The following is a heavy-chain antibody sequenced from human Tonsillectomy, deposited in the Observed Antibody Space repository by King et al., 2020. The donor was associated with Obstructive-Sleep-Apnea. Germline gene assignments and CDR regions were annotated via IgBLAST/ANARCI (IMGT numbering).Heavy chain of an antibody. J-gene: IGHJ5*02. V-gene: IGHV4-39*07. CDR3: ARVLRYFGRNWFDP. Sequence: LQLQESGPGLVKPSETLSLTCTVSGGSLSSSSYYWGWVRQPPGKGLEWIGSIYYSGSTYYHPSLKSRVTISVDTSKNQFSLKLSSVTAADTAVYYCARVLRYFGRNWFDPWGQGTLVTVSS. CDR2: IYYSGST. CDR1: GGSLSSSSYY. D-gene: IGHD3-9*01.